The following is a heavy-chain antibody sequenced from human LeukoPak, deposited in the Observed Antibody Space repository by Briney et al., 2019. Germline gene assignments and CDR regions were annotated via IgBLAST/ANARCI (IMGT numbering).Heavy chain of an antibody. CDR2: ISYSGTT. CDR3: ARHGYNPCDFDY. D-gene: IGHD5-24*01. Sequence: SETLSLTCTVSGGSISSSKNYWGWVRQPPGEGLEWVASISYSGTTYYNPSLKTRVTISVDTAKTQFSLKLSSVTAADTAVYYCARHGYNPCDFDYWGQGTRVTVSS. J-gene: IGHJ4*02. CDR1: GGSISSSKNY. V-gene: IGHV4-39*01.